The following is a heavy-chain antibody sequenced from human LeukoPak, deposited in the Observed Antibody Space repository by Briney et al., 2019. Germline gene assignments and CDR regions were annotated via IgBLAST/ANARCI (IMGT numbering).Heavy chain of an antibody. CDR2: INPNSGGT. Sequence: ASVKVSCKASGYTFTGYYMHWVRRAPGQGLEWMGWINPNSGGTNYAQKFQGRVTMTRDTSISTAYMELSRLRSDDTAVYYCARVSSITWAVDYWGQGTLVTVSS. CDR1: GYTFTGYY. D-gene: IGHD1-26*01. CDR3: ARVSSITWAVDY. J-gene: IGHJ4*02. V-gene: IGHV1-2*02.